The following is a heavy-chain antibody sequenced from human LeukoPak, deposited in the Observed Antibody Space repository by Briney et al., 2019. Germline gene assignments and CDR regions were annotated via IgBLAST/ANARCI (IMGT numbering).Heavy chain of an antibody. CDR1: GYTFTDYY. CDR3: ARDLAFGEMVTNRGDFDI. D-gene: IGHD5-24*01. V-gene: IGHV1-2*02. Sequence: ASVKVSCKASGYTFTDYYMHWVRQAPGRGLEWMGWINPNSGGTNYAQRFQGRVTMTRDTSISTAYMELSRLRSDDTAVYYCARDLAFGEMVTNRGDFDIWGQGTMVTVSS. CDR2: INPNSGGT. J-gene: IGHJ3*02.